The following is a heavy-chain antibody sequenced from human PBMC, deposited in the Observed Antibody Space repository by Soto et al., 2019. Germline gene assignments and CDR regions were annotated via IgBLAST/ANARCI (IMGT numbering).Heavy chain of an antibody. CDR2: VFHSGIT. J-gene: IGHJ4*02. D-gene: IGHD1-26*01. CDR3: ARDQNGSPYFDY. V-gene: IGHV4-59*01. Sequence: SETLSLTCTISGGSIGSYYWSWIRQPPGKGLEWIGYVFHSGITGYNPSLKSRVTISVDASKNLFSLKLSSVAAADAAVYYCARDQNGSPYFDYWGQGTLVT. CDR1: GGSIGSYY.